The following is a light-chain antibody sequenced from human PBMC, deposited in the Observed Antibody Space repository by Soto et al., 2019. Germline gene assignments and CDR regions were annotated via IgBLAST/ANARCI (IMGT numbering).Light chain of an antibody. CDR2: DAS. Sequence: DIQITQSPSTLSSSVGDRVTITCRASQSIGVWLAWYQQKPGRAPKLLIYDASTLQRGVPSRFSGSGSGTGFTLNISSLQPEDFATYYCQQYDISSGTFGQGTKVDIK. CDR1: QSIGVW. J-gene: IGKJ1*01. CDR3: QQYDISSGT. V-gene: IGKV1-5*01.